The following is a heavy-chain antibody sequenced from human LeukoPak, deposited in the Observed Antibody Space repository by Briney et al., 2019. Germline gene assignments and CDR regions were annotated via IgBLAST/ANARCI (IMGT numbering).Heavy chain of an antibody. CDR3: ARSAHKYYDILTGYPWFDP. D-gene: IGHD3-9*01. CDR2: IHTSGST. J-gene: IGHJ5*02. Sequence: SETLSLTCTVSGGSISSYYWSWIRQPPGKGLEWIGYIHTSGSTNYNPSLKSRVTISVDTSKNQFSLKLSSVTAADTAVYYCARSAHKYYDILTGYPWFDPWGQGTLVTVSS. CDR1: GGSISSYY. V-gene: IGHV4-4*09.